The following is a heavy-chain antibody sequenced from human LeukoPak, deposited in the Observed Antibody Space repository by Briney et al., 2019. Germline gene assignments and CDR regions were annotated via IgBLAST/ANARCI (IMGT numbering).Heavy chain of an antibody. CDR2: IYYSGST. D-gene: IGHD5-18*01. Sequence: ASETLSLTCTVSGGSISTYYWTWIRQPPGKGLEWIAYIYYSGSTNYNPSLKSRVTISVDTSKTQFSLKLSSVTAADTAVYYCARSRGYSYGTTFLDYWGQGTLVTVSS. CDR3: ARSRGYSYGTTFLDY. V-gene: IGHV4-59*08. CDR1: GGSISTYY. J-gene: IGHJ4*02.